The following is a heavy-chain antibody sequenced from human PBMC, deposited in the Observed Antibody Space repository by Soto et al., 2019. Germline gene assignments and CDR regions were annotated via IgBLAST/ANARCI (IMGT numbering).Heavy chain of an antibody. J-gene: IGHJ3*02. CDR2: ISSSSSTI. CDR3: ARDRRGYSGYDDAFDI. Sequence: GGSLRLSCAASGFTFSSYSMIWVRQAPGKGLEWVSYISSSSSTIYYADSVKGRFTISRDNAKNSLYLQMNSLRAEDTAVYYCARDRRGYSGYDDAFDIWGQGTMVTVSS. D-gene: IGHD5-12*01. V-gene: IGHV3-48*04. CDR1: GFTFSSYS.